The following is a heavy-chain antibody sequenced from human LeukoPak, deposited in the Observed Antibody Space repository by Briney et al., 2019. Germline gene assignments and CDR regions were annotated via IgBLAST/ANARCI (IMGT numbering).Heavy chain of an antibody. CDR2: INHSGST. D-gene: IGHD4-17*01. CDR1: GGSFSGYY. Sequence: MPPETLSLTCAVYGGSFSGYYWSWIRQPPGKGLEWIGEINHSGSTNYNPSLKSRVTISVDTSKNQFSLKLSSVTAADTAVYYCARATVTCWFDPWGQGTLVTVSS. V-gene: IGHV4-34*01. J-gene: IGHJ5*02. CDR3: ARATVTCWFDP.